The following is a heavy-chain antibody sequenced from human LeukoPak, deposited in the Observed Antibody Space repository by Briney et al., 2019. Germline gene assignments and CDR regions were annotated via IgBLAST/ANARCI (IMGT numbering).Heavy chain of an antibody. CDR2: FDPEDGET. CDR3: ARGGNSSSWYYYYYYMDV. V-gene: IGHV1-24*01. CDR1: GYTLTELS. J-gene: IGHJ6*03. D-gene: IGHD6-13*01. Sequence: ASVKVSCKVSGYTLTELSMHWVRQAPGKGHEWMGGFDPEDGETIYAQKFQGSVTMTEDTSTDTAYMELSSLRSEDTAVYYCARGGNSSSWYYYYYYMDVWGKGTTVTISS.